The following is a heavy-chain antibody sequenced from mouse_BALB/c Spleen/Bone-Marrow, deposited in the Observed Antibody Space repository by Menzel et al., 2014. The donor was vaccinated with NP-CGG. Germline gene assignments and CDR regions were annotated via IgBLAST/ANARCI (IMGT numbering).Heavy chain of an antibody. J-gene: IGHJ2*01. Sequence: DVQLVESGGGLVQPGGSLRLSCATSGFTFTDYYMSWVRQPPGKALEWLAFIRNKANGYTTEYSASVKGRFTISRDNSRSILYLQMNTLRAEDSATYYCARDMGLLRFDYWGHGTTLTVSS. CDR2: IRNKANGYTT. D-gene: IGHD1-1*01. CDR3: ARDMGLLRFDY. V-gene: IGHV7-3*02. CDR1: GFTFTDYY.